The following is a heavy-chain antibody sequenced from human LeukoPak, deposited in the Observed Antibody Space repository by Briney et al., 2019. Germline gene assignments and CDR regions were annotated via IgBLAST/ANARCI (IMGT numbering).Heavy chain of an antibody. J-gene: IGHJ4*02. CDR1: GFTFSSYA. V-gene: IGHV3-30-3*01. D-gene: IGHD6-19*01. CDR2: ISYDGSNK. CDR3: AREEVAVAGRSLDY. Sequence: GGSLRLSCAASGFTFSSYAMHWVRQVPGKGLEWVAVISYDGSNKYYADSVKGRFTISRDNSKNTLYLQMNSLRAEDTAVYYCAREEVAVAGRSLDYWGQGTLVTVSS.